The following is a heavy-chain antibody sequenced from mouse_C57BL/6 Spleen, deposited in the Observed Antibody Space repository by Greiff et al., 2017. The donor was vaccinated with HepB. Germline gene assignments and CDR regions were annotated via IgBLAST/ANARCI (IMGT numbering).Heavy chain of an antibody. V-gene: IGHV1-80*01. J-gene: IGHJ4*01. CDR3: ARFTTVVDYAMDY. CDR1: GYAFSSYW. Sequence: QVQLQQSGAELVKPGASVKISCKASGYAFSSYWMNWVKQRPGKGLEWIGQIYPGDGVTNYNGKFKGKATLTADKSSSTAYMQLSSLTSEDSAVYFCARFTTVVDYAMDYWGQGTSVTVSS. D-gene: IGHD1-1*01. CDR2: IYPGDGVT.